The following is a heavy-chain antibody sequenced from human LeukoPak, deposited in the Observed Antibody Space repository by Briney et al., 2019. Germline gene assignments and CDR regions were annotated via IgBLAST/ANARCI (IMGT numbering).Heavy chain of an antibody. D-gene: IGHD2-2*01. CDR2: IKQDGSEK. CDR3: VRDCSSASLSSGCYYAMDV. CDR1: GFTFNDYW. Sequence: GGSLRLSCAASGFTFNDYWMTWVRQAPGKGLEWVAHIKQDGSEKYYVDSLKGRFTISRDNAKNSLFLQMNSLRAEDTAVYYCVRDCSSASLSSGCYYAMDVWGKGTAVTVSS. J-gene: IGHJ6*04. V-gene: IGHV3-7*03.